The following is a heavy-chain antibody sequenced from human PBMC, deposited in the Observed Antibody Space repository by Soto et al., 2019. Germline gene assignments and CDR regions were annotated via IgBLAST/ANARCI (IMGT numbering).Heavy chain of an antibody. V-gene: IGHV1-69*13. D-gene: IGHD3-16*01. Sequence: SVQVSCKASGGTFRSFAFSWVRQAPGHGLEWMGGIIPLFGTTNYAQRFQGRVTITADESTSTAYMELSSLKSEDTAIYYCAKDTDHAYDFWGQGTLVTVSS. J-gene: IGHJ4*02. CDR1: GGTFRSFA. CDR2: IIPLFGTT. CDR3: AKDTDHAYDF.